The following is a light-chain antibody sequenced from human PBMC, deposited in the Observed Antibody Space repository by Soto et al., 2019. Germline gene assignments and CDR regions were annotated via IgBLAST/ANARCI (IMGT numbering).Light chain of an antibody. V-gene: IGKV3D-7*01. CDR1: QRVSSSY. J-gene: IGKJ1*01. Sequence: PGERVTLSCRASQRVSSSYLTWYQQKPGQAPRLLIYGASTRATSIPARFSGSGSGTDFTLTISSLQPEDFAVYYCQQDYNRTFGQGTKVEIK. CDR3: QQDYNRT. CDR2: GAS.